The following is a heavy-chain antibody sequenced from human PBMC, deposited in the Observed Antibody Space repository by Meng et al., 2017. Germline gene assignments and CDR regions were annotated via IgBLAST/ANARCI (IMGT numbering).Heavy chain of an antibody. Sequence: GESLKISCAASGFTFSAFPTQWVRQAPGKGLESVSAISGDGSRTYYADSVKGRFTISRDNSRNTLYLQMGSLRAEDTAVYYCARDLYDILTGENWFDPWGQGTLVTVSS. CDR3: ARDLYDILTGENWFDP. V-gene: IGHV3-64*02. D-gene: IGHD3-9*01. CDR2: ISGDGSRT. J-gene: IGHJ5*02. CDR1: GFTFSAFP.